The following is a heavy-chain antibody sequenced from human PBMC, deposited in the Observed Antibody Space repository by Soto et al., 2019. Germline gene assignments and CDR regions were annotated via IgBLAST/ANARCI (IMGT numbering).Heavy chain of an antibody. Sequence: QVQLVQSVAEVKKPGSSVKVSCKACGGTFSIYAISWVRQAPGQGLEWMGGIITIFGTANYAQKFQGRVTITADESTSTANMERSSLRCKATAVYYCAREGGYVLGVIQAFDYWGQGTLVTVSS. CDR2: IITIFGTA. D-gene: IGHD3-22*01. CDR3: AREGGYVLGVIQAFDY. CDR1: GGTFSIYA. J-gene: IGHJ4*02. V-gene: IGHV1-69*01.